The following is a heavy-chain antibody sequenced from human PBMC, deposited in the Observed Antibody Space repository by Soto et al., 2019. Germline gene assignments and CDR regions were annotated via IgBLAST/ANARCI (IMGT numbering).Heavy chain of an antibody. CDR2: ISGSGGST. CDR3: AKEADISGYYPDY. CDR1: GFTFTSHW. V-gene: IGHV3-23*01. Sequence: GSLRLSCAASGFTFTSHWMHWFRQAPGKGLEWVSVISGSGGSTHYADSVKGRSTISRDNSKNTLHLQVNSLRGEDTAVYYCAKEADISGYYPDYWGQGTQVTVSS. D-gene: IGHD5-12*01. J-gene: IGHJ4*02.